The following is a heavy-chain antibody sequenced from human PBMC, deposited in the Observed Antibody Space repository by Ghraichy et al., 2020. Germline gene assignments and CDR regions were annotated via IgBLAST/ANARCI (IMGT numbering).Heavy chain of an antibody. Sequence: ASVKVSCKASGYTFTSYYMHWVRQAPGQGLEWMGIMNPSSGSTTYAQKFQGRVTMTRDTSTSTVYMELSSLRSEDTAVYYCARGRYLTTVNYAWYFDLWGRGTLVTVSS. D-gene: IGHD4-17*01. V-gene: IGHV1-46*01. J-gene: IGHJ2*01. CDR3: ARGRYLTTVNYAWYFDL. CDR1: GYTFTSYY. CDR2: MNPSSGST.